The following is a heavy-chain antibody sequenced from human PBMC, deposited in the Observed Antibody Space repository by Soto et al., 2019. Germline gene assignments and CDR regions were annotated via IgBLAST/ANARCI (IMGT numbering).Heavy chain of an antibody. D-gene: IGHD4-4*01. CDR3: ARVTFYSNYVRHSPTSRDYYYYGMDV. CDR2: ISYDGSNK. CDR1: GFTFSSYA. Sequence: QVQLVESGGGVVQPGRSLRLSCAASGFTFSSYAMHWVRQAPGKGLEWVAVISYDGSNKYYADSVKGRFTISRDNSKNTLYLQMNSLRAEDTALYYCARVTFYSNYVRHSPTSRDYYYYGMDVWGHGTTVTVSS. J-gene: IGHJ6*02. V-gene: IGHV3-30-3*01.